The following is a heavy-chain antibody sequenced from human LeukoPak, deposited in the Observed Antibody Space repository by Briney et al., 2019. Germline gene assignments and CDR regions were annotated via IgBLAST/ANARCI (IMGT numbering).Heavy chain of an antibody. J-gene: IGHJ6*02. V-gene: IGHV3-7*03. Sequence: PGGSLRLSCAASGFTFSSYWMNWVRQAPGKGLEWVANIKQDGSEKYYVDSVKGRFTISRDNAKYSLYLQVNSLRAEDTAVYYCARDHPSSSSFNYYDYYCMDVWGQGTTVTVSS. CDR1: GFTFSSYW. CDR2: IKQDGSEK. D-gene: IGHD6-6*01. CDR3: ARDHPSSSSFNYYDYYCMDV.